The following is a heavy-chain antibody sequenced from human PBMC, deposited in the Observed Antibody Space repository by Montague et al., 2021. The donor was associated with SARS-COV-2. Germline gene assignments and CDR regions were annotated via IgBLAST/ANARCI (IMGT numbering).Heavy chain of an antibody. D-gene: IGHD3-9*01. Sequence: SETLSLTCTVSGASISSSSYYWGWIRQPPGKGLEWIGSIYYSGSTYYNPSLKSRVTISVDTSKNQFSLKLSSVTAADTAVYYCARQPVLRYFDWLSAAYGMDVWGQGTLVTVSS. CDR3: ARQPVLRYFDWLSAAYGMDV. CDR2: IYYSGST. V-gene: IGHV4-39*01. CDR1: GASISSSSYY. J-gene: IGHJ6*02.